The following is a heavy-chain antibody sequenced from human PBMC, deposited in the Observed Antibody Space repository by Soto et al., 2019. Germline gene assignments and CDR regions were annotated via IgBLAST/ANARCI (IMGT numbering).Heavy chain of an antibody. CDR2: ISGDGDST. CDR3: AKDGCTTTNCYFDF. D-gene: IGHD2-2*01. V-gene: IGHV3-23*01. Sequence: PGGSLRLSCAASGFTFSSYAMNWVRQAPGKGLEWVSGISGDGDSTYYADFVKGRFTISRDNSKNTLYLQMNSLRAEDTAVYYCAKDGCTTTNCYFDFWGQGTLVTVSS. J-gene: IGHJ4*02. CDR1: GFTFSSYA.